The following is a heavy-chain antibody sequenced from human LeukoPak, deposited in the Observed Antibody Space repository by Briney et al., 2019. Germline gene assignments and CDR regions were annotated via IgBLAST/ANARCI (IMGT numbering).Heavy chain of an antibody. Sequence: SQTLSLTCTVSGGSINSGDYYWSWIRQPPGKGLEWIGYIYYSGTTYYNPSLKSRVSISVDTSKNQFSLKLSSLAAPDTAVYYSASDSAQPKRIHQLSSGGWFDPWGQGSLVTVSS. CDR1: GGSINSGDYY. D-gene: IGHD2-2*01. V-gene: IGHV4-30-4*01. CDR3: ASDSAQPKRIHQLSSGGWFDP. CDR2: IYYSGTT. J-gene: IGHJ5*02.